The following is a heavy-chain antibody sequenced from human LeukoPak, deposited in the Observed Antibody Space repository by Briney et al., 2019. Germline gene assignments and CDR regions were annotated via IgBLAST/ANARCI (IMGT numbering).Heavy chain of an antibody. V-gene: IGHV3-23*01. CDR1: GFTFSSYA. CDR3: AKDRAQQLVLDF. CDR2: IIGSGSST. J-gene: IGHJ4*02. Sequence: PGGSLRLSCAASGFTFSSYAMSWVRQAPGKGLEWVSAIIGSGSSTYYADSVKGRFTISRDNSKNTLFLQMNSLRAEDTAVYYCAKDRAQQLVLDFWGQGNLVTVSS. D-gene: IGHD6-13*01.